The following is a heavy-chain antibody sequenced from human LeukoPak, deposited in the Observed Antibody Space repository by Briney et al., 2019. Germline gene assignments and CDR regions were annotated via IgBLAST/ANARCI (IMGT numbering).Heavy chain of an antibody. CDR2: ISTSGSS. Sequence: PSETLSLTCTVSGRSISPYYWSFIRQPAGKGLEWIGRISTSGSSKYNPSLESRVTMSVDTSKNQFSLKVTSVTAADTAMYYCARDRVSWHYFDYWGQGTLLTVSS. J-gene: IGHJ4*02. V-gene: IGHV4-4*07. D-gene: IGHD5/OR15-5a*01. CDR3: ARDRVSWHYFDY. CDR1: GRSISPYY.